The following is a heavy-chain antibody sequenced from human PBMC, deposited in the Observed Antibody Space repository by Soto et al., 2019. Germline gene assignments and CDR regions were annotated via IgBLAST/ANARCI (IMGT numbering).Heavy chain of an antibody. Sequence: QVQLVESGGGEVQPGRSLRLSCAASEFTFSNFGMHWVRQAPGKGLEWVAVIYYDGSNEYYADSVKGRFTISRDNSKNTLYLQMNNLRAEDTAVYYCARVDVVVAADAFDIWGQGTMVTVSS. CDR3: ARVDVVVAADAFDI. V-gene: IGHV3-33*01. D-gene: IGHD2-15*01. CDR2: IYYDGSNE. CDR1: EFTFSNFG. J-gene: IGHJ3*02.